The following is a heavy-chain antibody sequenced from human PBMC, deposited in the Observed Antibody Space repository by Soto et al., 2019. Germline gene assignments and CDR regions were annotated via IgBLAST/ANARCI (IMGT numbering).Heavy chain of an antibody. D-gene: IGHD4-17*01. J-gene: IGHJ6*03. CDR2: IWYDGSNK. CDR1: GFTFSSYG. CDR3: ARGHYGDYVVYYYMDV. V-gene: IGHV3-33*01. Sequence: GGSLRLSCAASGFTFSSYGMHWVRQAPGKGLEWVAVIWYDGSNKYYADSVKGRFTISRDNSKNTRYLQMNSLGAEDTAVYYCARGHYGDYVVYYYMDVWGKGTTVTVSS.